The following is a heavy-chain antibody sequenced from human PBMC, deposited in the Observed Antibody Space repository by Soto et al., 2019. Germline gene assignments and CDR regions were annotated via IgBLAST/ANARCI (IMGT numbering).Heavy chain of an antibody. V-gene: IGHV3-23*01. CDR3: AKGGSIAARDARNWFDP. J-gene: IGHJ5*02. D-gene: IGHD6-6*01. Sequence: HPGGSLRLSCAASGFTFSSYAMSWVRQAPGKGLEWVSAISGSGGSTYYADSVKGRFTISRDNSKNTLYLQMNSLRAEDTAVYYCAKGGSIAARDARNWFDPWGQGTLVTVS. CDR2: ISGSGGST. CDR1: GFTFSSYA.